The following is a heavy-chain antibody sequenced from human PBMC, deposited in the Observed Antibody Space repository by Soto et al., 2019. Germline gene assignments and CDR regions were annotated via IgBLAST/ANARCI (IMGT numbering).Heavy chain of an antibody. J-gene: IGHJ5*02. CDR1: GYTFTSYG. CDR2: ISAYNGNT. D-gene: IGHD4-17*01. V-gene: IGHV1-18*01. CDR3: ARDVIDYGEYWFDP. Sequence: ASVKVSCKASGYTFTSYGISWVRQAPGQGLEWMGWISAYNGNTNYAQKLQGRVTMTTDTSTSTAYMELRSLRSDDTAVYYCARDVIDYGEYWFDPWGQGTLVTVSS.